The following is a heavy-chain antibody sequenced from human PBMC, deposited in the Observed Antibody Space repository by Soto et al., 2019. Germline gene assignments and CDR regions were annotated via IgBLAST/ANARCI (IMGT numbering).Heavy chain of an antibody. V-gene: IGHV4-34*01. CDR2: INHSGST. CDR3: ARISHLTVTAFDY. D-gene: IGHD2-21*02. CDR1: GGSFSGYY. Sequence: QVQLQQWGAGLLKPSETLSLTRAVYGGSFSGYYWSWIRQPPGKGLEWIGEINHSGSTNYNPSLKSRVTXSXDXXKNQFSLKLSSVTAADTAVDYCARISHLTVTAFDYWGQGTLVTVSS. J-gene: IGHJ4*02.